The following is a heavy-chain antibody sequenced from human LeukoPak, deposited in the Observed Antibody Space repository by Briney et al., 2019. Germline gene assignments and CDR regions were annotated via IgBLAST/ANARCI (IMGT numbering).Heavy chain of an antibody. Sequence: SQTLSLTCTVSGGSISSGGYSWGWIRQHPGKGLEWIGYIYYSGSTYYNPSLKSRVTISVDTSKNQFSLKLSSVTAADTAVYYCARAPTRYFDYWGQGTLVTVSS. CDR2: IYYSGST. V-gene: IGHV4-31*03. CDR3: ARAPTRYFDY. CDR1: GGSISSGGYS. J-gene: IGHJ4*02. D-gene: IGHD2-15*01.